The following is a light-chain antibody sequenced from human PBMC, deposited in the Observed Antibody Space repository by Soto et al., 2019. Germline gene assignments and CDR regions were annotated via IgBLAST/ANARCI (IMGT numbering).Light chain of an antibody. CDR1: QSVSSD. J-gene: IGKJ1*01. CDR2: GAS. V-gene: IGKV3-15*01. Sequence: EIVMTQSPATLSVSPGESATLSCRASQSVSSDLAWYQQQPGQAPRLLIYGASTRATGIPARFSASGSGTEFTLTISSLQSEDFAVYFCQQYSKWPWTVGQGTKGDIK. CDR3: QQYSKWPWT.